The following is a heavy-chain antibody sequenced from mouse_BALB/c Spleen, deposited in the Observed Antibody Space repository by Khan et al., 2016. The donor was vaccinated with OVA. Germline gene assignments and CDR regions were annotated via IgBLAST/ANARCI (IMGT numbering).Heavy chain of an antibody. CDR3: ARSWAMDY. J-gene: IGHJ4*01. CDR2: ISSLAYSI. Sequence: EVELVESGGGLVQPGGSRKLSCAASGFTLSDYGLAWVRQAPGKGLEWVAFISSLAYSIYYADTVTGRFTISRDNAKNTLYLEMSSLRSEDTAMYYCARSWAMDYWGQGTSVTVSS. CDR1: GFTLSDYG. V-gene: IGHV5-15*02.